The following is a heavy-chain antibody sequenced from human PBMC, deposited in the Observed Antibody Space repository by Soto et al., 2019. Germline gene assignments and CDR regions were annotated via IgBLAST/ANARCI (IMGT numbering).Heavy chain of an antibody. CDR2: IRSKANSYAT. Sequence: EVQLVESGGGLVQPGGSLKLSCAASGFTFSGSAMHWVRQASGKGLEWVGRIRSKANSYATAYAASVKGRFSSSRDDSKNTAYLQMNSMKTEDPAVYYCTRHLDASGSGTYYYYYYYMDVWGKGTTVTVSS. CDR3: TRHLDASGSGTYYYYYYYMDV. D-gene: IGHD3-10*01. V-gene: IGHV3-73*01. CDR1: GFTFSGSA. J-gene: IGHJ6*03.